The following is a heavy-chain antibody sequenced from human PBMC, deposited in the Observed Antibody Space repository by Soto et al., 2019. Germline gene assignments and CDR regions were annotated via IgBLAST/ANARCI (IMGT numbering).Heavy chain of an antibody. Sequence: QGHLVQSGVEVKEPGASVRVSCKASGYSFINYGIGWVRQAPGQGLEWMGWITVNSGNTNYPQKFQGRVTMTTDTSTRTAYMELRSLTSDDTAVYYCGRGLGGGWYYFDYWGPGTLVTVSS. CDR1: GYSFINYG. CDR3: GRGLGGGWYYFDY. J-gene: IGHJ4*02. V-gene: IGHV1-18*04. D-gene: IGHD6-19*01. CDR2: ITVNSGNT.